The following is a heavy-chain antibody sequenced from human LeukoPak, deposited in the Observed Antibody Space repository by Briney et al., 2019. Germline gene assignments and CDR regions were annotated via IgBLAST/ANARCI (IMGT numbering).Heavy chain of an antibody. D-gene: IGHD1-26*01. Sequence: GGSLRLSYAASGFTFSSYWMSWVRQAPGKGLEWVANIKQDGSEKFYVDSVKGRFTISRDNDKNSLCLQMNSLRAEDTAVYYCARAVGATHFDYWGQGILVTVSS. CDR1: GFTFSSYW. CDR3: ARAVGATHFDY. CDR2: IKQDGSEK. V-gene: IGHV3-7*04. J-gene: IGHJ4*02.